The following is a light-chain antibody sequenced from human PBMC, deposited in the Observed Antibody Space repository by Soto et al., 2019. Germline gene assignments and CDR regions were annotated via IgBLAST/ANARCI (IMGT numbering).Light chain of an antibody. CDR3: QQYNKWPPLT. J-gene: IGKJ4*01. CDR2: GAS. V-gene: IGKV3-15*01. CDR1: QSVNND. Sequence: EIVMTQSPATLSVSPGGRVTLSRRASQSVNNDLAWYQQKPGQAPRLLIYGASTRATGIPARFSGSGSGTEFTLTISSLQSEDFAVYYCQQYNKWPPLTFGGGTKVDIK.